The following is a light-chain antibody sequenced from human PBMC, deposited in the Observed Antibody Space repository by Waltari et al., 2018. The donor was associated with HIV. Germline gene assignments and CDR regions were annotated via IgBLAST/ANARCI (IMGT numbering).Light chain of an antibody. CDR2: ISS. CDR3: QSYDRISWV. V-gene: IGLV1-40*01. J-gene: IGLJ3*02. CDR1: SPNIGAGYD. Sequence: QSVLTQPPSVSGAPGQRVTIPCTGSSPNIGAGYDVHWYQQLPGTAPKLLIYISSCRALRVPDRFSGSKSGTSASLVITGLQADDEADYYCQSYDRISWVFGAGTKLTVL.